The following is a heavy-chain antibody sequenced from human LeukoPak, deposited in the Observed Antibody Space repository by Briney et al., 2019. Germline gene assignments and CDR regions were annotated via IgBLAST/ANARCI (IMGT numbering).Heavy chain of an antibody. D-gene: IGHD1-26*01. CDR1: GFTLSDYY. J-gene: IGHJ4*02. CDR3: AKLYSGDFG. CDR2: TKNKVNSYTT. V-gene: IGHV3-72*01. Sequence: GGSLRLSCAVSGFTLSDYYIDWVSQAPGKGLEWVGRTKNKVNSYTTEYAASVKGRFTISRDDSKNSVYLTMNSLKTEDTAVYYCAKLYSGDFGWGQGTLVTVSS.